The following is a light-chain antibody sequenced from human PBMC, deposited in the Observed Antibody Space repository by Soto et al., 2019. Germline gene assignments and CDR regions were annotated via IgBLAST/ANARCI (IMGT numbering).Light chain of an antibody. V-gene: IGKV3-15*01. CDR3: QQYNNWPRAT. Sequence: EIVLTQSPETLSVSPGERATLSCRASQSVRSTFLAWYQQKPGQAPRLLMFRTSSRATGFPARFSGSGSGTEFNLTISSLQSEDFGVYYCQQYNNWPRATFGGGTKVDI. J-gene: IGKJ4*01. CDR2: RTS. CDR1: QSVRST.